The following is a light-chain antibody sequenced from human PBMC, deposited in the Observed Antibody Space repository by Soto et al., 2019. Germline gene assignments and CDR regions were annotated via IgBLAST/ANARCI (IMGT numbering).Light chain of an antibody. CDR1: SSDVGSYNL. CDR2: EGS. Sequence: QSALTQPASVSGSPGQAITISCTGTSSDVGSYNLVSWYQQHPGKDPKLLIYEGSKRPSGVSNRFSGSKSGNTASLTTSGLQAEDEADYYCCSDAGSSTWVFGGGTKLTVL. V-gene: IGLV2-23*01. J-gene: IGLJ2*01. CDR3: CSDAGSSTWV.